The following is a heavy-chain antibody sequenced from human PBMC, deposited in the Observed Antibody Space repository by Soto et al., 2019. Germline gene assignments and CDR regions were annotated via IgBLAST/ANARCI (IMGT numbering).Heavy chain of an antibody. V-gene: IGHV4-59*12. CDR2: IYYIGST. CDR3: ARVSKVGRAVDRWGGLVPAASKIYEYDIVV. CDR1: GGSISSYY. D-gene: IGHD2-2*01. Sequence: PSETLSLTCTVSGGSISSYYWSWIRQPPGKGLEWIGYIYYIGSTNYNPSLKSRVTISVSTSKNQFSLKLSSVTAADTAVYYCARVSKVGRAVDRWGGLVPAASKIYEYDIVVWGKGTTVTVSS. J-gene: IGHJ6*03.